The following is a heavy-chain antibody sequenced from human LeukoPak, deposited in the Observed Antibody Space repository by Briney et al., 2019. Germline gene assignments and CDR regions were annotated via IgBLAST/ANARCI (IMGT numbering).Heavy chain of an antibody. CDR3: ARGKMGYLIDY. CDR1: GFTFSSYS. CDR2: ISYDGSNK. Sequence: GGSLRLSCAASGFTFSSYSMNWVRQAPGKGLEWVAVISYDGSNKYYADSVKGRFTISRDNSKNTLYLQMNSLRAEDTAVYYCARGKMGYLIDYWGQGTLVTVSS. J-gene: IGHJ4*02. V-gene: IGHV3-30*03. D-gene: IGHD5-12*01.